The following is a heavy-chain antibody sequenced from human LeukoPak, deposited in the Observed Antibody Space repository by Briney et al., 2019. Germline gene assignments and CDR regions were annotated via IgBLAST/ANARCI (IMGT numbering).Heavy chain of an antibody. D-gene: IGHD3-22*01. CDR2: ISSSSTYI. J-gene: IGHJ4*02. Sequence: GGSLRLSCAASGFTFSSYTMTWVRQAPGKGLQWVSSISSSSTYIYYADSVKGRFTISRDNAKNSLYLQMSSLRAEDTAVYYCARTYYYDSSAFDYWGQGTLVTVSS. CDR1: GFTFSSYT. V-gene: IGHV3-21*01. CDR3: ARTYYYDSSAFDY.